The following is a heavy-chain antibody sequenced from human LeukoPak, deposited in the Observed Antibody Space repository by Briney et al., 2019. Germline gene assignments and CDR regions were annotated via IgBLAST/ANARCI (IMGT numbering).Heavy chain of an antibody. V-gene: IGHV3-74*01. D-gene: IGHD6-13*01. J-gene: IGHJ4*02. CDR3: AKDRAYSEGFDY. Sequence: GGSLRLSCAASGFTFSSYWMHWVRQAPGKGLVWVSRINSDGSSTSYADSVKGRFTISRDNAKNTLYLQMNSLRAEDTAVYYCAKDRAYSEGFDYWGQGTLVTVSS. CDR1: GFTFSSYW. CDR2: INSDGSST.